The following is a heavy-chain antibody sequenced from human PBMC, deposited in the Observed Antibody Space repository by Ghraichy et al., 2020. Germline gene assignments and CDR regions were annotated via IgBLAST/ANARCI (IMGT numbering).Heavy chain of an antibody. Sequence: SETLSLTCAVYGGSFSDYDWTWIRQPPGKGLEWIGEINDSGSIDSNASLKSRVSISLDTFKNQFSLKLSSVTAADTAVYFCARVVFSNNWTPVHWFDPWDQGTLVIVSS. CDR2: INDSGSI. J-gene: IGHJ5*02. V-gene: IGHV4-34*01. CDR1: GGSFSDYD. D-gene: IGHD1-1*01. CDR3: ARVVFSNNWTPVHWFDP.